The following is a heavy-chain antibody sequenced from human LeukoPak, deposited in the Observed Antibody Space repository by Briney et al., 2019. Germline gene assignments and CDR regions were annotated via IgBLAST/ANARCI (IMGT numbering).Heavy chain of an antibody. CDR1: GFTFGNAW. V-gene: IGHV3-15*01. CDR3: TTRWDVVVVAALGLYGMDV. D-gene: IGHD2-15*01. J-gene: IGHJ6*02. Sequence: PGGSLRLSCAASGFTFGNAWMSWVRQAPGKGLEWVGRIKSKTDGGTTDYAAPVKGRFTISRDDSKNTLYLQMNSLKTEDTAVYYCTTRWDVVVVAALGLYGMDVWGQGTTVTVSS. CDR2: IKSKTDGGTT.